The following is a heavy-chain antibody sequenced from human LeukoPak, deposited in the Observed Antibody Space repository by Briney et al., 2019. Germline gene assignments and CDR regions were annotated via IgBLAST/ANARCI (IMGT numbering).Heavy chain of an antibody. V-gene: IGHV3-21*01. Sequence: GGSLRLSCAASGFTFSSYSMNWVRQAPGQGMDWVSSTSSSSSYIYYADSVKGRFTIYRDNAKNSLYLQMNSLRAEDTAVYYCARKYCSGGSCFDYWGQGTLVTVSS. J-gene: IGHJ4*02. CDR2: TSSSSSYI. CDR1: GFTFSSYS. D-gene: IGHD2-15*01. CDR3: ARKYCSGGSCFDY.